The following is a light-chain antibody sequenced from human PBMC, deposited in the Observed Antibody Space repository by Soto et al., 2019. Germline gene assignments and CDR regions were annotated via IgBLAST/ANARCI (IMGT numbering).Light chain of an antibody. J-gene: IGKJ2*01. Sequence: DIQMTQSPSTLSASVGDTVTITCRASQSISNWLAWYQQKPGQAPKLLIHKASTLESGVPSRFIGSGSGKEFTLTISSLQPADFATFYCQQYDRFPYTFGQGTKREIK. CDR1: QSISNW. CDR3: QQYDRFPYT. CDR2: KAS. V-gene: IGKV1-5*03.